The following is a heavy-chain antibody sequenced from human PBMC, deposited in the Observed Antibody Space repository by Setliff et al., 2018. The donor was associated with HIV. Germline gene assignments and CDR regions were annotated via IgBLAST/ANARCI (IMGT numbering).Heavy chain of an antibody. CDR1: GDTFTTYV. J-gene: IGHJ3*02. D-gene: IGHD3-22*01. Sequence: GASVKVSCKGSGDTFTTYVVSWVRQAPGQGLEWMGGRSPIFSTTNYAQKFQGRVTTTTDESTSRAYMELSSLRSEDTAVYYCAITSRGYSLQRGGAFDIWGQGTLVTVSS. CDR3: AITSRGYSLQRGGAFDI. CDR2: RSPIFSTT. V-gene: IGHV1-69*05.